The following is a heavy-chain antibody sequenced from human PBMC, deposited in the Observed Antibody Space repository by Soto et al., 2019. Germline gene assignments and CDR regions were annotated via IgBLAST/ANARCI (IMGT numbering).Heavy chain of an antibody. CDR3: ARGWGYCSRTSCYEGYFDL. J-gene: IGHJ2*01. V-gene: IGHV3-21*01. D-gene: IGHD2-2*01. CDR1: GFTFSSYS. CDR2: ISSSSSYI. Sequence: EVQLVESGGGLVKPGGSLRLSCAASGFTFSSYSMNWVRQAPGKGLEWVSSISSSSSYIYYADSVKGRFTISRDNAKNALYLQMNSLRDEGTAVYYCARGWGYCSRTSCYEGYFDLWGRGTLVTVSS.